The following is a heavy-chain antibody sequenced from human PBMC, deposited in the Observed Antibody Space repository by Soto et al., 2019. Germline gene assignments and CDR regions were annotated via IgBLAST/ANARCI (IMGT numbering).Heavy chain of an antibody. CDR3: ARDREAAAGLNWFDP. Sequence: ASVTVSCKASGGTFSSYAISWVRQAPGQGLEWMGWISAYNGNTNYAQKLQGRVTMTTDTSTSTAYMELRSLRSDDTAVYYCARDREAAAGLNWFDPWGQGTLVTVSS. CDR2: ISAYNGNT. CDR1: GGTFSSYA. D-gene: IGHD6-13*01. V-gene: IGHV1-18*01. J-gene: IGHJ5*02.